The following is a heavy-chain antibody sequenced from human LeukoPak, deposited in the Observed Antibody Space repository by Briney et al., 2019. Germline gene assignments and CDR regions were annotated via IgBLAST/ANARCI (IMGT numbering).Heavy chain of an antibody. D-gene: IGHD7-27*01. CDR2: INTSGST. CDR3: ARRGNWGFFDY. J-gene: IGHJ4*02. V-gene: IGHV4-4*09. CDR1: GGSISSNY. Sequence: IPSETLSLTCTVSGGSISSNYWSWIQQPPGKGLEWIGYINTSGSTNYNPSLKSRVSISLDTSRNQFSLKLTSVTAADTAVYYCARRGNWGFFDYWGQGILVSVSS.